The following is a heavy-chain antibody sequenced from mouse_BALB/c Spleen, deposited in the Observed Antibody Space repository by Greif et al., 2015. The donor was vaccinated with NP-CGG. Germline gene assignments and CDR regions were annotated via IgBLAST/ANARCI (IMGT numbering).Heavy chain of an antibody. CDR1: GYTFTSYW. D-gene: IGHD2-1*01. Sequence: VQLQQSGAELAKPGASVKMSCKASGYTFTSYWMHWVKQRPGQGLEWIGYINPSTGYTEYNQKFKDKATLTADKSSSTAYMQLSSLTSDDSAVYYCARSGGNPFAYWGQGTLVTVSA. CDR3: ARSGGNPFAY. J-gene: IGHJ3*01. CDR2: INPSTGYT. V-gene: IGHV1-7*01.